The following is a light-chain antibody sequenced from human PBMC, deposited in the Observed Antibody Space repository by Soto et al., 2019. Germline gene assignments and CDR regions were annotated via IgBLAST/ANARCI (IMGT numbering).Light chain of an antibody. J-gene: IGKJ1*01. Sequence: DIKVSQSPATLSAFVGDRVTVTCRASQSISSYLNWYQQKPGKAPKLLIYAASSLQSGVPSRFSGSGSGTDFTLTISSLQPEDFATYYCQQSYSTPRTFGQGTKVAIK. CDR1: QSISSY. V-gene: IGKV1-39*01. CDR3: QQSYSTPRT. CDR2: AAS.